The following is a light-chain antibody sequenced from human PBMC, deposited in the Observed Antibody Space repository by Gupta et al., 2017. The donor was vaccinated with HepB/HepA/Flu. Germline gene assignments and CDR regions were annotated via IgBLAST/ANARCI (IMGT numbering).Light chain of an antibody. CDR3: QSFDSGLTGPL. CDR1: SSNIGAGYG. Sequence: QSVLTQPPSVSGDPGQRVTISCPGSSSNIGAGYGVHWYQKLPGTAPRLLIYTNDNRPSGVPDRFSASKSGTSASLAITGLQAEDEADYYCQSFDSGLTGPLFGGGTKLTVL. V-gene: IGLV1-40*01. CDR2: TND. J-gene: IGLJ3*02.